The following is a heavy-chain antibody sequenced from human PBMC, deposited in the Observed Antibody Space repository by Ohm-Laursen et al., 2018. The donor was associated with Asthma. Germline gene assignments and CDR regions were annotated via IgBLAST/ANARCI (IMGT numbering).Heavy chain of an antibody. CDR1: GGSISSYY. CDR2: IYYSGST. V-gene: IGHV4-59*01. Sequence: SETLSLTCTVSGGSISSYYWSWIRQPPGKGLEWIGYIYYSGSTNYNPSLKSRVTISVDTSKNQFSLKLSSVTAEDTAVYYCARDSAGDYGDYGSFAFDIWGQGTMVTVSS. J-gene: IGHJ3*02. D-gene: IGHD4-17*01. CDR3: ARDSAGDYGDYGSFAFDI.